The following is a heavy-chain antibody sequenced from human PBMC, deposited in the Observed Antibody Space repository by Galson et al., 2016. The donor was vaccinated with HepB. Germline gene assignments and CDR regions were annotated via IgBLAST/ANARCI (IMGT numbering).Heavy chain of an antibody. CDR1: GYSFTSYW. CDR2: IDPRDSYT. J-gene: IGHJ6*02. CDR3: ARHSAYCSSVGCLIALYYYYGLDV. Sequence: QSGAEVKAPGESLTISCKGSGYSFTSYWISWVRQVPGKGLEWVGRIDPRDSYTNYSPSFQGHVTISVDKSFSTAYLQWSGLKASDTAMYYCARHSAYCSSVGCLIALYYYYGLDVWGQGTTVTVSS. V-gene: IGHV5-10-1*01. D-gene: IGHD2-2*01.